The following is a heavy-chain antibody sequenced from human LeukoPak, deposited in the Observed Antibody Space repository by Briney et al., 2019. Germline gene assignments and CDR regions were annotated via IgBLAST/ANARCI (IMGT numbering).Heavy chain of an antibody. CDR3: ARDISTYYYDSSGRLGD. V-gene: IGHV1-18*01. CDR2: ISAYNSAYNGNT. CDR1: GYTFINYG. J-gene: IGHJ4*02. D-gene: IGHD3-22*01. Sequence: APVKVSCKASGYTFINYGITWVRQAPGQGLEWMGWISAYNSAYNGNTHYAQKLQGRVTMTTDTSTNTGYMELRSLRSDDTAVYYCARDISTYYYDSSGRLGDWGQGTLVTVSS.